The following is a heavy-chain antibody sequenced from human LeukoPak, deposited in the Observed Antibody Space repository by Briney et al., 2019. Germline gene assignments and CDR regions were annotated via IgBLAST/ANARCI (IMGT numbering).Heavy chain of an antibody. Sequence: PSETLSLTCTVSGGSISAYYWSWIRQPPGKGLDWIGYMYYTGTTNYNPSLKSRVTISLDTSKNQFSLKLSSVTPADTAVYYCARHVGAYSSMDVWGQGTTVTVSS. V-gene: IGHV4-59*01. J-gene: IGHJ6*03. CDR2: MYYTGTT. D-gene: IGHD3-16*01. CDR1: GGSISAYY. CDR3: ARHVGAYSSMDV.